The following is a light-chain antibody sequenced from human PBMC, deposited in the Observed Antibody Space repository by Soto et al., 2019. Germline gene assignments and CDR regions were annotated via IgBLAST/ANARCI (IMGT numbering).Light chain of an antibody. V-gene: IGKV1-39*01. CDR1: QSISSY. CDR3: QQYNSFSLT. J-gene: IGKJ4*01. CDR2: AAS. Sequence: DIQMSQSPSSRSASVGDIVTITCRASQSISSYLNWYQQKPGKAPKLLIYAASSLQSGVPSRFSGSGSGTDFTLTISSLQPEDFAIYYCQQYNSFSLTFGGGTKVDI.